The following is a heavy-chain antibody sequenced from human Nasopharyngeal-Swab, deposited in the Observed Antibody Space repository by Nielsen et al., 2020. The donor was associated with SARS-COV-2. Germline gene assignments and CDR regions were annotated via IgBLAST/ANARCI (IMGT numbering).Heavy chain of an antibody. Sequence: ASVKVSCKASGYTFTSYAMNWVRQAPGQGLEWMGWINTNTGNPTYAQSFTGRFVFSLDTSVSTAYLQISSLKAEDTAVYYCARARGQPHNYYYYGMDVWGQGTTVTVSS. J-gene: IGHJ6*02. CDR2: INTNTGNP. CDR1: GYTFTSYA. V-gene: IGHV7-4-1*02. CDR3: ARARGQPHNYYYYGMDV.